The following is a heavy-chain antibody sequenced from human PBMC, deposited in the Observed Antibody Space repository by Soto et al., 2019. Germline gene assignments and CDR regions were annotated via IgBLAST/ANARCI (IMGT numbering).Heavy chain of an antibody. Sequence: EVQLVESGGGLVQPGGSLRLSCAASGFTFSSYWMSWVRQAPGKGLEWVANIKQDGSEKYYVDSVKGRFTISRDNAKTSLYLQMNSLRAEDTAVYYCARDDRTGDGHYYAAAFDIWGQGTIVTVSS. J-gene: IGHJ3*02. CDR3: ARDDRTGDGHYYAAAFDI. V-gene: IGHV3-7*01. CDR1: GFTFSSYW. D-gene: IGHD4-17*01. CDR2: IKQDGSEK.